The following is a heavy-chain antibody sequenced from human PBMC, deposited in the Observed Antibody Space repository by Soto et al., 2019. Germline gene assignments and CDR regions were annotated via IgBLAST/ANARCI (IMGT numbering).Heavy chain of an antibody. V-gene: IGHV1-69*02. Sequence: QVQLVQSGADVKKPGSSVTVSCKASGDTFNFYTINWVRQAPGLGLEWMGRFNPILTMSNYAQKFEGRVRITADKSTSTAYMELSRLRAEDTAMYYCATSYGSGYRAFDFWGQGALVTVSS. J-gene: IGHJ4*02. D-gene: IGHD3-10*01. CDR3: ATSYGSGYRAFDF. CDR2: FNPILTMS. CDR1: GDTFNFYT.